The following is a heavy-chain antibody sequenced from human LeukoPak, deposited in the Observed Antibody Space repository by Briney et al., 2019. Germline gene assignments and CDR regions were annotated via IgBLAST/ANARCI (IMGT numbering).Heavy chain of an antibody. V-gene: IGHV5-51*01. CDR3: ARQRYGSGSSSYYYYGMDV. J-gene: IGHJ6*02. CDR1: GYSFTSYW. CDR2: IYPGDSDT. D-gene: IGHD3-10*01. Sequence: GESLKVSCKGSGYSFTSYWIGWVRQMPGKGLEWMGIIYPGDSDTRYSPFFQGQVTISADKSISTAYLQWSSLKASDTAMYYCARQRYGSGSSSYYYYGMDVWGQGTTVTVSS.